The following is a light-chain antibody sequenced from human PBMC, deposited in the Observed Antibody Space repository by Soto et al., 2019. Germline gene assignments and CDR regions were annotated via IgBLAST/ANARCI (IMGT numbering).Light chain of an antibody. CDR2: DAS. V-gene: IGKV3-20*01. J-gene: IGKJ1*01. CDR3: QQYVTSPSAWT. CDR1: QSVSSSY. Sequence: EIVLTQSPGTLSLSPGERATLSCRASQSVSSSYLAWYQQKPGQAPRLLIYDASSRATGIPDRFSGSGSGTDFTLTICRLEPDDFAVYYCQQYVTSPSAWTFGHGSKVEIK.